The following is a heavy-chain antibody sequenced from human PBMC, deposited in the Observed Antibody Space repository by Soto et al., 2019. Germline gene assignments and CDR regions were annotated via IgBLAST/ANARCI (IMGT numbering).Heavy chain of an antibody. CDR1: GDTFNFYT. J-gene: IGHJ4*02. V-gene: IGHV1-69*02. Sequence: QVQLVQSGAEVKKPGSSVKVSCKASGDTFNFYTINWVRQAPGLGLEWMGRFNPILSFSNSALKFQGRVTLTADKSTSTAYMVLSSLRAEDTAIYYCATSFGSGSRAFDYWVQGALVTFAS. CDR2: FNPILSFS. CDR3: ATSFGSGSRAFDY. D-gene: IGHD3-10*01.